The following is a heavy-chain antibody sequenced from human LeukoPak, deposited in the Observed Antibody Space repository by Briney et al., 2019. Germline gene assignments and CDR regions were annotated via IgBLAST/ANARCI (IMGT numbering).Heavy chain of an antibody. J-gene: IGHJ4*02. CDR3: ARLDYYHFDY. D-gene: IGHD3-22*01. CDR2: IYYSGST. V-gene: IGHV4-59*01. CDR1: GGGSISNYY. Sequence: SETLSLTCTVSGGGSISNYYWNWIRQSPRKGLEWIGNIYYSGSTNYNPSLQSRVTISVDTSKNQFSLKLSSATAADTAVYYCARLDYYHFDYWGQGTVVTVSS.